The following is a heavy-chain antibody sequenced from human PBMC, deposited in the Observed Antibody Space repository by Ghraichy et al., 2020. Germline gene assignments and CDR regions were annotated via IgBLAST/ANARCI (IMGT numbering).Heavy chain of an antibody. Sequence: SGPTLVKPTQTLTLTCTFSGFSLRTSGMGVGWIRQPPGKAPEWLALVYWNDDKRYSSSLKSRLTITKDTSKNQVVLTMTNMDPVDTGTYYCAHLSVVVIATQLGAGHNWFDPWGQGILVTVSS. D-gene: IGHD3-22*01. CDR2: VYWNDDK. J-gene: IGHJ5*02. CDR1: GFSLRTSGMG. V-gene: IGHV2-5*01. CDR3: AHLSVVVIATQLGAGHNWFDP.